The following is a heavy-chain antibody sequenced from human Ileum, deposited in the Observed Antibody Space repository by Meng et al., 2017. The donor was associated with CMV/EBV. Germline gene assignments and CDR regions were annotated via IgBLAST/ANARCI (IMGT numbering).Heavy chain of an antibody. J-gene: IGHJ4*02. V-gene: IGHV1-18*01. CDR1: GFLFKDYC. D-gene: IGHD2-15*01. CDR3: GRDTHRVEVAGGPDY. CDR2: ISRYNDGT. Sequence: SGFLFKDYCFSWVRLVPGQGLEWMGWISRYNDGTIYAQKFLDRVTMTTDTSTTTAYMELRSLRSDDTAVYYCGRDTHRVEVAGGPDYWGQGTLVTVSS.